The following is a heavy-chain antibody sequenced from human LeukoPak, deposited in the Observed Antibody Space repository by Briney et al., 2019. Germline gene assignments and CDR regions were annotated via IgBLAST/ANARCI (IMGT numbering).Heavy chain of an antibody. CDR3: ATYDSWSGYNIAY. D-gene: IGHD3-3*01. V-gene: IGHV3-7*03. J-gene: IGHJ4*02. CDR2: INRDGSEK. CDR1: GFTVSSNY. Sequence: GGSLRLSCAASGFTVSSNYMSWVRQAPGEGLEWMTNINRDGSEKNYVDSVKGRFTITRDNAENSLYLQMNSLKVEDSAIYYCATYDSWSGYNIAYWGQGTLVTVSS.